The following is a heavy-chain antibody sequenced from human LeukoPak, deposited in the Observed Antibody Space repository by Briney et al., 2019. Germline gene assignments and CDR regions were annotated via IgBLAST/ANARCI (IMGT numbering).Heavy chain of an antibody. Sequence: SETLSLTCTVSGGSFSSYYWSWIRQPPGKGLEWIGYFHYSGSTNYNPSLKSRGTISVDTSKNQFSLKVSSVTAADTAVYYCARGRRDGYNFYWYFDLWGRGTLVTVSS. CDR1: GGSFSSYY. CDR2: FHYSGST. J-gene: IGHJ2*01. D-gene: IGHD5-24*01. V-gene: IGHV4-59*08. CDR3: ARGRRDGYNFYWYFDL.